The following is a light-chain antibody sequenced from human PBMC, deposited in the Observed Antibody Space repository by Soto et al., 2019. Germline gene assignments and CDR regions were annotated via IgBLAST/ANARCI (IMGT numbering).Light chain of an antibody. V-gene: IGLV2-14*01. Sequence: QSALTQPASVSGSHGQSITISCTGTSSDVGGYKYVSWYQQHPGKAPKLMLYEVSNRPSGVSDRFSGSKSGNTASLTISGLQAEDEADYYCSSFRSSSTLDVFGTGTKLTVL. CDR3: SSFRSSSTLDV. CDR1: SSDVGGYKY. J-gene: IGLJ1*01. CDR2: EVS.